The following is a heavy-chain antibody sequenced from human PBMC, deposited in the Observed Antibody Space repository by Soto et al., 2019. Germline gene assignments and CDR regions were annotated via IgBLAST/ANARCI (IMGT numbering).Heavy chain of an antibody. J-gene: IGHJ3*02. CDR3: AREGVKGYCSGGSCPHDAFDI. D-gene: IGHD2-15*01. CDR2: INPSGGST. CDR1: GYTFTSYY. Sequence: QVQLVQSGAEVKKPGASVKVSCKASGYTFTSYYMHWVRQAPGQGLEWMGIINPSGGSTSYAQKFQGRVIMTRDTSTNTVYMELSSLRSEDTAVYYCAREGVKGYCSGGSCPHDAFDIWGQGTMATVSS. V-gene: IGHV1-46*01.